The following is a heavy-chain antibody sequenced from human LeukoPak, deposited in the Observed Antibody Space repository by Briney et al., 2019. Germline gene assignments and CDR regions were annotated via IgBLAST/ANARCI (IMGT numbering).Heavy chain of an antibody. J-gene: IGHJ5*02. Sequence: GGSLRLSCAASGFTFSTYGMTWVRQAPGKGLEWVSSISDSGGSTQSADSVKGRFTISRDNSKNTLYLQMNSLRAEDTAEYYCAKHTHYHGGFFDPWGEGTLVTVSS. D-gene: IGHD2-15*01. CDR1: GFTFSTYG. CDR3: AKHTHYHGGFFDP. CDR2: ISDSGGST. V-gene: IGHV3-23*01.